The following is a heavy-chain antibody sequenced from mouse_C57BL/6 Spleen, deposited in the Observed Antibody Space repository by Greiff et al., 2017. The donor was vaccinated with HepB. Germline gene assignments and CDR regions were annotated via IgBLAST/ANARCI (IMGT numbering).Heavy chain of an antibody. J-gene: IGHJ1*03. Sequence: QVQLQQPGAELVKPGASVKLSCKASGYTFTSYWMQWVKQRPGQGLEWIGEIDPSDSYTNYNQKFKGKATLTVDTSSSTAYMQLSSLTSEDSAVYYCAREILQRYFDVWGTGTTVTVSS. CDR3: AREILQRYFDV. CDR1: GYTFTSYW. V-gene: IGHV1-50*01. CDR2: IDPSDSYT.